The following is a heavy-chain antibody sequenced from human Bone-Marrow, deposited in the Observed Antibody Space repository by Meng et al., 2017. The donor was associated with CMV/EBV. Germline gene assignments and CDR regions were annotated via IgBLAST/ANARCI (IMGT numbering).Heavy chain of an antibody. CDR3: ARDLQLST. D-gene: IGHD5-18*01. V-gene: IGHV3-43*01. CDR2: ISWDGGST. J-gene: IGHJ5*02. CDR1: GFTFDDYT. Sequence: GESLKISCAASGFTFDDYTMHWVRQAPGKGLEWVSLISWDGGSTYYADSVKGRFTISRDNSKNSLYLQMNSLRADDTAVYYCARDLQLSTWGQGNLVTVSS.